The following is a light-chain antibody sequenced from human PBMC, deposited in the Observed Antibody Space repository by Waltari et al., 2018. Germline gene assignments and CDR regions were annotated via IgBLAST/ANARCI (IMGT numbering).Light chain of an antibody. J-gene: IGLJ2*01. CDR2: DKN. Sequence: SSELTQDPAVSVAMGQTVRITCQGDSLRSYYASSYQQRPGQAPILVMYDKNNRPSGVPDRFSGSSSDNTASLTITGAQAEDEASYYCHSRDASGVGGSFGGGTKLTVL. V-gene: IGLV3-19*01. CDR3: HSRDASGVGGS. CDR1: SLRSYY.